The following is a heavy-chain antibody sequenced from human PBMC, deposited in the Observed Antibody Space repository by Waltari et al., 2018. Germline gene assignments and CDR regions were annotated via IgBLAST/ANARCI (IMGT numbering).Heavy chain of an antibody. V-gene: IGHV3-15*07. Sequence: EVQLVESGGGLVKPGGSLRLSCAASGITFSNAWMNWVRQGPGKGPEWVGRIKSKTDGGTTDYAAPVKGRFIISRDDSKNTLYLQMNSLKTEEDTAVYYCTTGVYWGQGTLVTVSS. CDR3: TTGVY. CDR2: IKSKTDGGTT. J-gene: IGHJ4*02. CDR1: GITFSNAW.